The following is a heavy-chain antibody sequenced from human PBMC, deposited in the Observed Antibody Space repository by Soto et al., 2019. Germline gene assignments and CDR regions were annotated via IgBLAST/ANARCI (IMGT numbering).Heavy chain of an antibody. J-gene: IGHJ6*02. V-gene: IGHV1-69*01. Sequence: QVQLVQSGAEVKKPGSSVKVSCKASGGTFSSYAISWVRQAPGQGLEWMGGIIPIFGTANYAQKFQGRVTITADESTSTAYMELSSLRSEDTAVYYCARDWKKTWLRGGHYGMDVWGQGTTVTVSS. CDR1: GGTFSSYA. CDR2: IIPIFGTA. CDR3: ARDWKKTWLRGGHYGMDV. D-gene: IGHD3-22*01.